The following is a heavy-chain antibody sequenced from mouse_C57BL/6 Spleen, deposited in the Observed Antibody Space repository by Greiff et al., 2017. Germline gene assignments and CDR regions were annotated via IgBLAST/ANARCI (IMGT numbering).Heavy chain of an antibody. CDR2: INYDGSST. J-gene: IGHJ4*01. V-gene: IGHV5-16*01. Sequence: EVKLMESEGGLVQPGSSMKLSCTASGFTFSDYYMAWVRQVPEKGLEWVANINYDGSSTYYLDSLKSRFIISRDNAKNILYLQMSSLKSEDTATYYCARDLDGGYYAMDYWGLGASVTVSS. CDR1: GFTFSDYY. CDR3: ARDLDGGYYAMDY.